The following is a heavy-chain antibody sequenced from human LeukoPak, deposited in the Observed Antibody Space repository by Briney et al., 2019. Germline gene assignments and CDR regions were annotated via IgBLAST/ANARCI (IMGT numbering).Heavy chain of an antibody. CDR1: GFTLSSHS. CDR2: ISPSSSTT. CDR3: ARDPDEPWLVYYFDY. D-gene: IGHD6-19*01. Sequence: GGSLRLSCAGSGFTLSSHSMNWVRQAPGKGLEWVSYISPSSSTTYYADSVKGRFTISRDNAKNSLYLQMNSLRAEDTAVYYCARDPDEPWLVYYFDYWGQGTLVTVSS. J-gene: IGHJ4*02. V-gene: IGHV3-48*04.